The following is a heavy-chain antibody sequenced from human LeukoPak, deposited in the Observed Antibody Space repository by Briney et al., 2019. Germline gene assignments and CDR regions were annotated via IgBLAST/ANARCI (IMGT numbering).Heavy chain of an antibody. CDR2: IYYTGSI. CDR3: ARAWEGYFDY. D-gene: IGHD1-26*01. V-gene: IGHV4-30-4*01. J-gene: IGHJ4*02. CDR1: GVAISNGAYY. Sequence: SQTLSLTCAVSGVAISNGAYYWGWIRQPPGKGLEWIGSIYYTGSIFYNPSLKSRVAISVDTSKNQFSLNLSSVTAADTALYYCARAWEGYFDYWGQGTLVTVSS.